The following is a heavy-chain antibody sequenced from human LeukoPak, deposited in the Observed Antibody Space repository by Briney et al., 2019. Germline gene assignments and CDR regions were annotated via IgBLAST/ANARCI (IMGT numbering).Heavy chain of an antibody. V-gene: IGHV3-23*01. D-gene: IGHD3-10*01. J-gene: IGHJ4*02. CDR2: ISGSGGST. Sequence: GGSLRLSCAASGFTFSSYSMNWVRQAPGKGLEWVSAISGSGGSTYYADSVKGRFTISRDNSKNTLYLQMNSLRAEDTAVYYCAKASGGKYYYGSGSFFDYWGQGTLVTVSS. CDR3: AKASGGKYYYGSGSFFDY. CDR1: GFTFSSYS.